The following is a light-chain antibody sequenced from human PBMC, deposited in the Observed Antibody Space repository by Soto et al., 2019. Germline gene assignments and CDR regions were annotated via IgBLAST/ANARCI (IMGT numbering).Light chain of an antibody. CDR2: GAS. J-gene: IGKJ1*01. V-gene: IGKV3-20*01. CDR3: QQYGSSGT. CDR1: QSVSNNY. Sequence: EIVLTQSPSTLSSFPGEGSGLSCRASQSVSNNYLAWYQQKPGQAPRLLIYGASNRATGIPDRFSGSGSGTDFTLTISRLEPEDFAVYYCQQYGSSGTFGQGTKVDNK.